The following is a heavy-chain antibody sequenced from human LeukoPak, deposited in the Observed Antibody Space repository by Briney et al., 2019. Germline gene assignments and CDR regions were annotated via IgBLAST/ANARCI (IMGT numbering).Heavy chain of an antibody. V-gene: IGHV4-39*07. D-gene: IGHD2-2*01. CDR3: AREEKDIVVGSHFDY. Sequence: SETLSLTCTVSGGSISSSSYYWGWIRQPPGKGLEWIGSIYYSGSTYYNPSLKSRVTISVDTSKNQFSLKLSSVTAADTAVYYCAREEKDIVVGSHFDYWGQGTLVTVSS. CDR2: IYYSGST. CDR1: GGSISSSSYY. J-gene: IGHJ4*02.